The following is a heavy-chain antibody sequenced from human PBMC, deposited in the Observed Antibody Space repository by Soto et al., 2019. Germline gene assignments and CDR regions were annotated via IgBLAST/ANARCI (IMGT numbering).Heavy chain of an antibody. CDR3: ARRAETNGWNGFGADKYYFDF. J-gene: IGHJ4*02. Sequence: ASVQVSCKASGYTFTSYDIYWVREATGQGLEWMGWMNPNTGNSGYAQKFQGRVTMTSDTSISTAHMELSSLRSEDTAVYYCARRAETNGWNGFGADKYYFDFWGQGTLVTVSS. CDR1: GYTFTSYD. CDR2: MNPNTGNS. V-gene: IGHV1-8*01. D-gene: IGHD1-1*01.